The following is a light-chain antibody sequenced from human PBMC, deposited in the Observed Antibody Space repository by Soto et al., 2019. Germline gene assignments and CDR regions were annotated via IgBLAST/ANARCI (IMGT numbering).Light chain of an antibody. Sequence: QSALTQPPSASGSPGQSVTISCTGTKNDIGVYDFVSWYQHHPGKAPRLIIYEVVQRPSGVPDRFSGSKSGNTASLTVSGLQAADEGDYFCKSYAGSNTYAFGSGTKLTVL. CDR2: EVV. CDR3: KSYAGSNTYA. CDR1: KNDIGVYDF. V-gene: IGLV2-8*01. J-gene: IGLJ1*01.